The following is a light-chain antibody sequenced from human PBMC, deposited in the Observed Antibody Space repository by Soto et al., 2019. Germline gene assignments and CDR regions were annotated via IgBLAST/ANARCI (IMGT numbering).Light chain of an antibody. Sequence: EIVLTQSPATLSLSPGETATLSCRASQSVGDYLAWYQQKLGQAPRLLIYDASNRATGIPARFSGSGSGTDFTLTISSLEPEDFAVYYCQQRSDWPSFGQGTKLEIK. CDR2: DAS. CDR3: QQRSDWPS. J-gene: IGKJ2*01. V-gene: IGKV3-11*01. CDR1: QSVGDY.